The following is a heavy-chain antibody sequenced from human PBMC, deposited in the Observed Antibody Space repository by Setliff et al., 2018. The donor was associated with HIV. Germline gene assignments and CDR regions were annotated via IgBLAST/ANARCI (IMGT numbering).Heavy chain of an antibody. Sequence: GGSLRLSCAASGFTFSSYWMSWVRQAPGKGLEWVANIKQDGSEKYYADSVKGRFTISRDNSKNTLYLQMNSLRAEDTAMYYCARDRRRYDILTLHYMDVWGKGTTVTVSS. V-gene: IGHV3-7*01. CDR3: ARDRRRYDILTLHYMDV. CDR1: GFTFSSYW. J-gene: IGHJ6*03. CDR2: IKQDGSEK. D-gene: IGHD3-9*01.